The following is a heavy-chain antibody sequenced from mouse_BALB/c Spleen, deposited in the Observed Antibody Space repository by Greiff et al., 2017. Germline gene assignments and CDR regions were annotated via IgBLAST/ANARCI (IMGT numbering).Heavy chain of an antibody. Sequence: EVLLQQSGPCLVKPSQTLFLTCFVTGVSIPIGYLNWIRTFPVNKLEYMWYISYSGSTYYNPSLKSRISITRDTSKNQYYLQLNSVTTEDTATYYCARWGYGNYRAKDYWGKGTSVTVSS. D-gene: IGHD2-10*02. J-gene: IGHJ4*01. CDR3: ARWGYGNYRAKDY. CDR2: ISYSGST. CDR1: GVSIPIGY. V-gene: IGHV3-8*02.